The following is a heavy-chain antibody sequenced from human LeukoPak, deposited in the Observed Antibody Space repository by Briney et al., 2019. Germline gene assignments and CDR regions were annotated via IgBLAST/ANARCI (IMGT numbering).Heavy chain of an antibody. D-gene: IGHD2-15*01. CDR2: INHSGST. Sequence: GSLRLSCAASGFTFSSYGMHWIRQPPGKGLEWIGEINHSGSTNYNPSLKSRVTISVDTSKNQFSLKLSSVTAADTAVYYCARGGIVVELWGQGTLVTVSS. CDR1: GFTFSSYG. J-gene: IGHJ4*02. CDR3: ARGGIVVEL. V-gene: IGHV4-34*01.